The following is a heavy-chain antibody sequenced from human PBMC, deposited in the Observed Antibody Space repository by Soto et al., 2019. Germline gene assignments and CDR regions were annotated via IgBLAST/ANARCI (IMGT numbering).Heavy chain of an antibody. CDR2: ITNKAYGGTT. CDR3: TRVWLRTGSTSYYYYMDV. CDR1: GFTFGDYV. D-gene: IGHD1-7*01. Sequence: PGGSLRLSCTASGFTFGDYVMSWFRQAAGKGLEWVGFITNKAYGGTTEYAASVKGRFTFSRDDSKSIAYLQMNSLKTEDTGVYYCTRVWLRTGSTSYYYYMDVWGKGTTVTVSS. V-gene: IGHV3-49*03. J-gene: IGHJ6*03.